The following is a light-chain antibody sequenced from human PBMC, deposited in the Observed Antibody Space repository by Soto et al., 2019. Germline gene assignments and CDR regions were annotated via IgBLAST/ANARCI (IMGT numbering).Light chain of an antibody. CDR2: GVF. V-gene: IGKV3-20*01. CDR1: QSVRSNY. Sequence: ETVLTQSPGTVSLYPGERATLSCTTSQSVRSNYLAWYQQKPGQAPSLVVYGVFHRATGIPDRFSGSGSGTDFTLTISGLEPEDSAVYYCQHYDGSPRTFGQGTKLEI. J-gene: IGKJ2*01. CDR3: QHYDGSPRT.